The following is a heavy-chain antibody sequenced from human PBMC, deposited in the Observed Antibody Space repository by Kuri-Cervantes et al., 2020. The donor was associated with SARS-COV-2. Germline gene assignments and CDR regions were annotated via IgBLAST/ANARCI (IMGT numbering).Heavy chain of an antibody. CDR3: ARVRAAADFGMDV. J-gene: IGHJ6*02. Sequence: SETLSLTCTVSGGSISSYYWTWIRQPPGKGLEWIGYINYSGSTNYNPSLKSRVSISVDTSNNQFSLKLTSVTAADTAVYFCARVRAAADFGMDVWAQGTTVTVSS. D-gene: IGHD6-13*01. V-gene: IGHV4-59*01. CDR2: INYSGST. CDR1: GGSISSYY.